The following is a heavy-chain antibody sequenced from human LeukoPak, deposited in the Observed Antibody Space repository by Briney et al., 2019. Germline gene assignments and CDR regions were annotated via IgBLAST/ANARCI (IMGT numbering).Heavy chain of an antibody. J-gene: IGHJ4*02. Sequence: GGSLRLSCAASGFTFSSYGMHWVRQAPGKGLEWVAFIRYDGSNKYYADSVKGRFTISRDNAKNSLYLQMNSLRAEDTAVYYCARVKQITMIVVVGYGGYFDYWGQGTLVTVSS. V-gene: IGHV3-30*02. D-gene: IGHD3-22*01. CDR1: GFTFSSYG. CDR2: IRYDGSNK. CDR3: ARVKQITMIVVVGYGGYFDY.